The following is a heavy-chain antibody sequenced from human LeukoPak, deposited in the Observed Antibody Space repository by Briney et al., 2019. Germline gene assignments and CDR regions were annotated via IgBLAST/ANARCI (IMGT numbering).Heavy chain of an antibody. V-gene: IGHV1-8*01. D-gene: IGHD3-22*01. CDR3: ATPGVHYDPSGYYPFQH. CDR2: MNPNSGNT. CDR1: GYTFNSYD. J-gene: IGHJ1*01. Sequence: GASVKVSCKASGYTFNSYDINWVRLAAGQGLEWMGWMNPNSGNTGYAQQFQGRDTMTRNTAIATAYMELSSLRSEDTAVYYCATPGVHYDPSGYYPFQHWGQGTLVTVSS.